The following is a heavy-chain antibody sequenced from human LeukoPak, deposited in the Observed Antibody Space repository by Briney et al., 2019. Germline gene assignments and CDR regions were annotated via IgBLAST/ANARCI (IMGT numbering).Heavy chain of an antibody. Sequence: PGGSLRLSCAASGFTFSSYSMNWVRQAPGKGLEWVSSISSSSSYIYYADSVKGRFTISRDNAKNSLYLQMNSLRAEDTAVYYCAREPGPVDTAMAPGGYWGQGTLVTVSS. CDR3: AREPGPVDTAMAPGGY. J-gene: IGHJ4*02. CDR2: ISSSSSYI. CDR1: GFTFSSYS. V-gene: IGHV3-21*01. D-gene: IGHD5-18*01.